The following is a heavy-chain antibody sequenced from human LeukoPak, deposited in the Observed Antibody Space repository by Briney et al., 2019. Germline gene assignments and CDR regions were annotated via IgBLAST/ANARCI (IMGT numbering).Heavy chain of an antibody. V-gene: IGHV4-59*01. J-gene: IGHJ4*02. Sequence: SETLSLTCTVSGGSFSTEYWSWIRQTPGEGLEWVGYISNGGNTNYNPSLKSRVTISIDTSKNQFSLNLNSVTAAHTAIYYCAAVSTRGSPGYHYFFDSWGQGTLVTVSS. D-gene: IGHD2/OR15-2a*01. CDR2: ISNGGNT. CDR1: GGSFSTEY. CDR3: AAVSTRGSPGYHYFFDS.